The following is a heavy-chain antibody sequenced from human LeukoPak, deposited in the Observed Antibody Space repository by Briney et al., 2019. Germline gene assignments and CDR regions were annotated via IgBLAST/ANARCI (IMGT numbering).Heavy chain of an antibody. CDR2: IKQDGSQK. J-gene: IGHJ6*03. Sequence: GGSLRLSCAASGFTFSTCGMSWVRQAPGKGLEWVANIKQDGSQKCYVDSVKGRFTISRDNAKNSLYLQMNSLRAEDTAVYYCARDYLSSSWYDYYYMDVWGKGTTVTVSS. CDR3: ARDYLSSSWYDYYYMDV. D-gene: IGHD6-13*01. CDR1: GFTFSTCG. V-gene: IGHV3-7*01.